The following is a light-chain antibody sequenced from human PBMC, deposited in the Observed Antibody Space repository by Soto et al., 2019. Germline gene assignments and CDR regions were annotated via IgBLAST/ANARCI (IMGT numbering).Light chain of an antibody. J-gene: IGKJ1*01. Sequence: EIVLTQSPGSLSLSPGEGATLSCRASQSVSSSFFAWYQQKPGQAPDLLIYGASRRSTGVPDRCSGSGSGTDLTLSISRLEPEDFAVYYCQQYESSVTFGQGTKVEIK. V-gene: IGKV3-20*01. CDR2: GAS. CDR3: QQYESSVT. CDR1: QSVSSSF.